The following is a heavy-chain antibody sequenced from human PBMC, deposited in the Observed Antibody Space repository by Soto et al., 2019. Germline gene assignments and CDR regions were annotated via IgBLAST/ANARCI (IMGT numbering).Heavy chain of an antibody. V-gene: IGHV4-59*01. Sequence: PSETLSLTCTVSGGSISSYYWSWIRQPPGKGLEWIGYIYYSGSTNYNPSLKSRVTISVDTSKNQFSLKLSSVTAADTAVYYCARASSWYSIRWFDPWGQGTLVTVSS. CDR3: ARASSWYSIRWFDP. CDR1: GGSISSYY. J-gene: IGHJ5*02. CDR2: IYYSGST. D-gene: IGHD6-13*01.